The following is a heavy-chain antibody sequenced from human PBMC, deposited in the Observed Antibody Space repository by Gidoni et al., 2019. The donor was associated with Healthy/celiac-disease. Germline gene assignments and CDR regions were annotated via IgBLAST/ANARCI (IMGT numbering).Heavy chain of an antibody. Sequence: QVQLVQSGLEVQKPGASVKVSCKASGYTFTGYYMHWVGQAPGQGREWMGWINPNSGGTNYAQKFQGRVTMTRDTSISTAYMELSRLRSDDTAVYYCARDIQMVAVAGTGESDYWGQGTLVTVSS. V-gene: IGHV1-2*02. CDR2: INPNSGGT. J-gene: IGHJ4*02. CDR3: ARDIQMVAVAGTGESDY. D-gene: IGHD6-19*01. CDR1: GYTFTGYY.